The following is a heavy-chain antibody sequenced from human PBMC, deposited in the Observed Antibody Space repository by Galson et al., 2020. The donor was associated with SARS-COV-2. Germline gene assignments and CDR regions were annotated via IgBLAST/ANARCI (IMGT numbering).Heavy chain of an antibody. CDR3: ARGPVGGTGD. V-gene: IGHV4-61*02. CDR2: IHTSGGT. D-gene: IGHD6-19*01. Sequence: SETLSLTCTVSGGSISSGSYFWSWIRQPAGKGLEWIGRIHTSGGTNYSPPLKSRVTIPLDTSKNQFSLKLSSVTAADTAVYYCARGPVGGTGDWGQGTLVTVSS. J-gene: IGHJ4*02. CDR1: GGSISSGSYF.